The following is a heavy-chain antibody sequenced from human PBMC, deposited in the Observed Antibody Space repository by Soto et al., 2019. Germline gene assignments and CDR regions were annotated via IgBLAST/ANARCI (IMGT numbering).Heavy chain of an antibody. CDR2: ISSSSSTI. Sequence: EVQLVESGGGLVQPGGSLRLSCAASGFTFSSYSMNWVRQAPGKGLEWVSYISSSSSTIYYADSVKGRFTISRDNAKNSLYLQMNSLRAEDTAVYYCARESGWDSYYFDYWGQGTLVTVSS. CDR3: ARESGWDSYYFDY. CDR1: GFTFSSYS. V-gene: IGHV3-48*01. D-gene: IGHD1-26*01. J-gene: IGHJ4*02.